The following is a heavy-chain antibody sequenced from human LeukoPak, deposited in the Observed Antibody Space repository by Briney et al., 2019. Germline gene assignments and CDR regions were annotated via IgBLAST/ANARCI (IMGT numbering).Heavy chain of an antibody. CDR1: GFTFSSYA. CDR3: AKDRVVVVVAASQFDY. CDR2: ISGSGGST. D-gene: IGHD2-15*01. J-gene: IGHJ4*02. Sequence: GGSLRLSCAASGFTFSSYAMSWVRQAPGKGLEWVSAISGSGGSTYYADSVKGRFTTSRDNSKNTLYLQMNSLRAEDTAVYYCAKDRVVVVVAASQFDYWGQGTLVTVSS. V-gene: IGHV3-23*01.